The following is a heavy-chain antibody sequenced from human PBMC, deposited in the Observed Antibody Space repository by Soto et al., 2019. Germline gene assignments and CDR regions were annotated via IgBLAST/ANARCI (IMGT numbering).Heavy chain of an antibody. CDR1: GYTFTSYY. D-gene: IGHD6-19*01. Sequence: ASVKVSCKASGYTFTSYYMHWVRQAPGQGLEWMGIINPSGGSTSYAQKFQGRVTMTRDTSTSTVYMELSSLRSEDTAVYYCARVAEDRGWYSDGGAAFDIWGQGTMVTVSS. V-gene: IGHV1-46*01. CDR2: INPSGGST. J-gene: IGHJ3*02. CDR3: ARVAEDRGWYSDGGAAFDI.